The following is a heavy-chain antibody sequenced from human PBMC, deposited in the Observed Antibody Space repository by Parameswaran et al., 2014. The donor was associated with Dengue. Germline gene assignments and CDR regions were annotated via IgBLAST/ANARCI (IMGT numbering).Heavy chain of an antibody. V-gene: IGHV3-53*01. Sequence: PGASVKVSCKASGYTFTDYYMSWVRQAPGKGLEWVSVIYSGGSTYYADSVKGRFTISRDNSKNTLYLQMNSLRAEDTAVYYCARGYGSWAFDIWGQGTMVTVSS. D-gene: IGHD3-10*01. CDR3: ARGYGSWAFDI. CDR2: IYSGGST. CDR1: GYTFTDYY. J-gene: IGHJ3*02.